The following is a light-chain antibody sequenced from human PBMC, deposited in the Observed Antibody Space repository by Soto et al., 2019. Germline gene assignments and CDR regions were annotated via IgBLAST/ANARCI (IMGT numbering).Light chain of an antibody. V-gene: IGKV3D-20*02. J-gene: IGKJ5*01. CDR1: ERIYSAY. CDR2: GTS. CDR3: QQRSNWPIT. Sequence: EVVLTQSPGTLSLSQGERATLSCRASERIYSAYLGWYQQKPGQAPRLLIYGTSSRATGIPARFSGSGSGTDFTLTISSLEPADFAVYYCQQRSNWPITFGQGTLLEIK.